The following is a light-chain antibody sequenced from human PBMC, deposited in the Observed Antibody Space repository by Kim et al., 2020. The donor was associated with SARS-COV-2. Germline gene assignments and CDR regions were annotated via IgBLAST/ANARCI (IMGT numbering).Light chain of an antibody. CDR1: STSIGAGYD. CDR3: RSYDTSLGLRI. CDR2: SNN. Sequence: QSVLTQPPSVSAAPGQRVTISCTGSSTSIGAGYDVHWYQQLPGAAPKLLIYSNNNRPSGVPDRFSGSKSGTSAYLAITGLQAEDEADYYCRSYDTSLGLRIFGSRTKVTVL. J-gene: IGLJ1*01. V-gene: IGLV1-40*01.